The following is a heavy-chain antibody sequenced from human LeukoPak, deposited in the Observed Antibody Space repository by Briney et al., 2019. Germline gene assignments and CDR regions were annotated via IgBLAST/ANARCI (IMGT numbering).Heavy chain of an antibody. J-gene: IGHJ4*02. Sequence: PSGTLSLTCAVSGGSISSNNWWGWVRQPPGKGLEWIGEIYHSGSPNYNPSLKSRVTISVDKSRNHFSLNLSSVTAADTAVYYCARKKAFGNYFDYWAREPWSPSPQ. CDR2: IYHSGSP. CDR3: ARKKAFGNYFDY. CDR1: GGSISSNNW. D-gene: IGHD3-10*01. V-gene: IGHV4-4*02.